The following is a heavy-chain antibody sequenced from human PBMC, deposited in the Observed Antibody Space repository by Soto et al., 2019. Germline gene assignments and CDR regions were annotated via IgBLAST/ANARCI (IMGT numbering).Heavy chain of an antibody. CDR2: IHYRGTT. CDR1: GVSLSCKNCY. D-gene: IGHD3-10*01. CDR3: ARLLTPAFGRDYGDY. Sequence: QLQLQESGPGLVKPSETLSLTCTVSGVSLSCKNCYWGWVRQPPGKGLQSIGNIHYRGTTYYSQSLTRRLAISVDTSKDQFSRRLSSVTAADTGVYFCARLLTPAFGRDYGDYWGQGTLVTVSS. V-gene: IGHV4-39*01. J-gene: IGHJ4*02.